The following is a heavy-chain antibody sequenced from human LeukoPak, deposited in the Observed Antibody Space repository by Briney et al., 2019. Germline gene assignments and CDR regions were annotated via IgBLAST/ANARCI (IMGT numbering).Heavy chain of an antibody. Sequence: ASVKVSCKASGYTFTGYYMHWVRQAPGQGLEWMGWINPNSGGTNYAQKFQGRVTMTRDTSISTAYMELSRLRSGDTAVYYCARVKDSSGPWGLKGGYYFDYWGQGTLVTVSS. CDR1: GYTFTGYY. D-gene: IGHD3-22*01. J-gene: IGHJ4*02. CDR3: ARVKDSSGPWGLKGGYYFDY. V-gene: IGHV1-2*02. CDR2: INPNSGGT.